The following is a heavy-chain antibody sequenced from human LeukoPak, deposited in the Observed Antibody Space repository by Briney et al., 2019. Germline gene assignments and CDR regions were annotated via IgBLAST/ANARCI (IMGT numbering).Heavy chain of an antibody. Sequence: SETLSLTCTVSGGSISSYYWSWIRQPAGKGLEWIGRIYTSGTTNYNPSLKSRVTMSVDTSKNQFSLKLSSVTAADTAVYYCARYLCDGESCYYYYMDVWGKGTAVTVSS. CDR3: ARYLCDGESCYYYYMDV. V-gene: IGHV4-59*10. J-gene: IGHJ6*03. CDR2: IYTSGTT. D-gene: IGHD2-21*01. CDR1: GGSISSYY.